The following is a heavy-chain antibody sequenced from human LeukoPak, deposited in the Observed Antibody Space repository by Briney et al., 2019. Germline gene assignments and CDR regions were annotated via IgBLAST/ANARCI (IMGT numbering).Heavy chain of an antibody. V-gene: IGHV4-34*01. D-gene: IGHD4-23*01. J-gene: IGHJ5*02. CDR2: INDSGRI. CDR3: ARGPLTLTRTFDP. Sequence: SETLSLTCAVYGGSFSGYYWSWIRQPPGKGLEWIGEINDSGRINYNPSLKSRVTISLDTSKNQFSLKLRSVTAADTAVYYCARGPLTLTRTFDPWGQGTLVTVSS. CDR1: GGSFSGYY.